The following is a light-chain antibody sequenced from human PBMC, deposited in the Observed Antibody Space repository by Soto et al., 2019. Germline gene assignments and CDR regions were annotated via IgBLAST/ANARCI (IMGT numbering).Light chain of an antibody. J-gene: IGKJ2*01. Sequence: EIVVTQSPDTLSVSPGDRAALSCRTSQSVTSALAWYQQKPGQAPRLLIYGASSRAAGIPARFSGSGSGTEFTLTISSLQSEDFAVYYCHHYSIWPPYTFGQGTKLEIK. CDR1: QSVTSA. CDR2: GAS. CDR3: HHYSIWPPYT. V-gene: IGKV3D-15*01.